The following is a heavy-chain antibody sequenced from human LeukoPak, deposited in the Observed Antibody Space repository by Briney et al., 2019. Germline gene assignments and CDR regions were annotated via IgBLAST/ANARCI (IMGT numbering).Heavy chain of an antibody. J-gene: IGHJ4*02. CDR1: GFTFTSYW. D-gene: IGHD4-17*01. V-gene: IGHV3-74*01. CDR2: VDHAGSGT. CDR3: ATDLG. Sequence: GGSLRLSCAASGFTFTSYWMHWVRQPPGKGLVWVSRVDHAGSGTAYADSVTGRFTISRDNAKNTVYLQMNSLRAEDTAEYYCATDLGWGQGTLVTVSS.